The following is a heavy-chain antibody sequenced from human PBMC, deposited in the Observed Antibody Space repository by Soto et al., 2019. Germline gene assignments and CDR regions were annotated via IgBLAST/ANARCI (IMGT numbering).Heavy chain of an antibody. D-gene: IGHD3-10*01. Sequence: PSETLSLTCTVSGGSISSGGYYWSWIRQHPGKGLEWIGYIYYSGSTYYNPSLKSRVTISVDTSKNQFSLKLSSVTAADTAVYYCARDRGRGEAHNWFDPWGQGTLVTVSS. CDR3: ARDRGRGEAHNWFDP. CDR1: GGSISSGGYY. CDR2: IYYSGST. V-gene: IGHV4-31*03. J-gene: IGHJ5*02.